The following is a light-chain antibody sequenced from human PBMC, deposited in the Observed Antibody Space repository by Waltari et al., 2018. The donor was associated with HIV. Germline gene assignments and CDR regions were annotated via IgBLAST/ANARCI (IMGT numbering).Light chain of an antibody. V-gene: IGKV4-1*01. CDR3: QQYYSLPVT. CDR1: RTILYNSDNRNY. CDR2: WAS. Sequence: DIVMTQSPDSLAVSLGERVIINCKSSRTILYNSDNRNYLAWYQQKPDQAPRILIYWASTRAFGVPERFSGSGSGTDFSLTISSLQDDDVAIYFCQQYYSLPVTFGGGTKVERK. J-gene: IGKJ4*02.